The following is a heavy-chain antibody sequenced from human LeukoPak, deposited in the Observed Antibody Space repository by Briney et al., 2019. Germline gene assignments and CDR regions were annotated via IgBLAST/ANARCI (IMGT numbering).Heavy chain of an antibody. Sequence: GGSLRLSCAASGMSFSDYYMNWIRQTPEKGLEWVSFISPTGTTIEYADSVRGRFTISRDNAKNSLYLQMNSLRAEDTAVYYCARVSGSGRHWVHLDYWGQGTLVTVSS. V-gene: IGHV3-11*01. CDR1: GMSFSDYY. D-gene: IGHD3-10*01. CDR3: ARVSGSGRHWVHLDY. J-gene: IGHJ4*02. CDR2: ISPTGTTI.